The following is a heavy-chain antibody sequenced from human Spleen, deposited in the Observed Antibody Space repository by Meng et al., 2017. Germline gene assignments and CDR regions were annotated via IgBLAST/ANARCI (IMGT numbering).Heavy chain of an antibody. CDR1: GYTFTSYG. CDR3: ARGTPGRSYSDY. Sequence: QAQLLQSGAEVKKPGGSVKVSCKASGYTFTSYGLSWVRQAPGQGLEWMGWLGAHDGDTSHAPKFQGRVTVSADRPTATAYMELRSLRSDDTAVYYCARGTPGRSYSDYWGQGTLVTVSS. D-gene: IGHD3-10*01. J-gene: IGHJ4*02. V-gene: IGHV1-18*01. CDR2: LGAHDGDT.